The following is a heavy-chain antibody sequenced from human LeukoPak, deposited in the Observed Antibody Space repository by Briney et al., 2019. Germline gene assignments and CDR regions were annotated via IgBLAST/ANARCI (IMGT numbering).Heavy chain of an antibody. D-gene: IGHD3-10*01. CDR3: ARDIRAGYYFDY. V-gene: IGHV3-30*03. CDR1: GFTFSSYG. J-gene: IGHJ4*02. CDR2: ISYDGSNK. Sequence: GGSLRLSCAASGFTFSSYGMHWVRQAPGKGLEWVAVISYDGSNKYYADSVKGRFTISRDNSKNTLYLQMNSLRAEDTAVYYCARDIRAGYYFDYWGQGTLATVSS.